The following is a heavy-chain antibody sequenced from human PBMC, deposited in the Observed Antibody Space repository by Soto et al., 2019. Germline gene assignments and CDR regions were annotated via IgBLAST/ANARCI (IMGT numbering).Heavy chain of an antibody. CDR3: ARFPTTRYYYYYGKDV. D-gene: IGHD5-12*01. CDR1: GFSLSNARMG. Sequence: SGPTLVNPTETLTLTCTVSGFSLSNARMGVSWIRQPPGKALEWLARIFSNDEKSYSTSLKSRLTISKDTSKSQVVLTMTNMDHVHTATYYSARFPTTRYYYYYGKDVWGQGTTVTVSS. V-gene: IGHV2-26*01. J-gene: IGHJ6*02. CDR2: IFSNDEK.